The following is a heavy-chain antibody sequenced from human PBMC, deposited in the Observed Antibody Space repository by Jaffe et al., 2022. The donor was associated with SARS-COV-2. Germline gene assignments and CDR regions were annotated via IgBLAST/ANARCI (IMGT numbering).Heavy chain of an antibody. J-gene: IGHJ6*02. CDR2: IGTAGDT. D-gene: IGHD3-10*01. CDR3: ARDTKAWGTGNYYYYYGMDV. CDR1: GFTFSSYD. Sequence: EVQLVESGGGLVQPGGSLRLSCAASGFTFSSYDMHWVRQATGKGLEWVSAIGTAGDTYYPGSVKGRFTISRENAKNSLYLQMNSLRAGDTAVYYCARDTKAWGTGNYYYYYGMDVWGQGTTVTVSS. V-gene: IGHV3-13*01.